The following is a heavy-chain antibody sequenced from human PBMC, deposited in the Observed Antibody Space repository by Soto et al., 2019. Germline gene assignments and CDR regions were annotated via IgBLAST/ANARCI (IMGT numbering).Heavy chain of an antibody. J-gene: IGHJ6*02. CDR3: AVIAAAWRRYYYYYGMDV. D-gene: IGHD6-13*01. V-gene: IGHV4-34*01. CDR1: GGSFSGYY. Sequence: SETLSLTCAVYGGSFSGYYWSWIRQPPGKGLEWIGEINHSGSTNYNPSLKSRVTISVDTSKNQFSLKLGSVTAADTAVYYCAVIAAAWRRYYYYYGMDVWGQGTTVTV. CDR2: INHSGST.